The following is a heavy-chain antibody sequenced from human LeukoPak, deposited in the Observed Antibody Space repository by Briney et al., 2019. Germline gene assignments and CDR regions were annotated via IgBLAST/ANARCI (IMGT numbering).Heavy chain of an antibody. V-gene: IGHV1-2*02. J-gene: IGHJ5*02. D-gene: IGHD6-19*01. CDR2: INPNSGGT. CDR3: ARDTTYSSGWWA. CDR1: GYTFTGYY. Sequence: GASVKVSCKDSGYTFTGYYMHWVRQAPGQGLEWMGWINPNSGGTNYAQKFQGRVTMTRDTSISTAYMELSRLRSDDTAVYYCARDTTYSSGWWAWGQGTLVTVSS.